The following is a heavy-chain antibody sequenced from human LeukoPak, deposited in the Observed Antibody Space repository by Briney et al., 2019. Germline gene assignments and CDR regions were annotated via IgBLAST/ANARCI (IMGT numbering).Heavy chain of an antibody. CDR1: GFTFSNYG. CDR2: ISGSGGST. J-gene: IGHJ3*02. V-gene: IGHV3-23*01. D-gene: IGHD3-22*01. Sequence: GGSLRLSCVASGFTFSNYGMHWVRQAPGKGLEWVSTISGSGGSTYYADSVKGRFTISRDNSKNTLYLQMNSLRAEDTAVYYCAKDSPYYYDSSGYYFDAFDIWGQGTMVTVSS. CDR3: AKDSPYYYDSSGYYFDAFDI.